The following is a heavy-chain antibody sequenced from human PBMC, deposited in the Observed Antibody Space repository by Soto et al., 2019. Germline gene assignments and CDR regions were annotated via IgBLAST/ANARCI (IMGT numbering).Heavy chain of an antibody. CDR3: GRHSRDDYSHGGSGIPDS. CDR2: IYYDGST. V-gene: IGHV4-59*08. CDR1: GGSISCYF. Sequence: PSETLSLTCIVSGGSISCYFLSWIRQPPVKGLEWIGHIYYDGSTYYNPSLGSRVSISVDTSNNQFSLELGSVTAADTAVYFCGRHSRDDYSHGGSGIPDSWGPGTLVTV. D-gene: IGHD4-4*01. J-gene: IGHJ4*02.